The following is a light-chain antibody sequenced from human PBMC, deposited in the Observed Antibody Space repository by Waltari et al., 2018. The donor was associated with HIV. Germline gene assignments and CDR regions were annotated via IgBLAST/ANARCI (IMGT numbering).Light chain of an antibody. J-gene: IGLJ2*01. CDR3: CSYAGSSTVV. V-gene: IGLV2-23*01. CDR1: SSDVGRYNL. CDR2: EGS. Sequence: QSALTQPASVSGSPGQSITISCTGTSSDVGRYNLVSWDQQHPGKAPKLMIYEGSKRPSGVSNRFSGSKSGNTASLTISGLQAEDEADYYCCSYAGSSTVVFGGGTKLTVL.